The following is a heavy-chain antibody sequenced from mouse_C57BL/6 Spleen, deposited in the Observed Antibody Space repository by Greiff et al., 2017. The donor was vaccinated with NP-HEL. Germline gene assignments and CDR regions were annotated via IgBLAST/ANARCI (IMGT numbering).Heavy chain of an antibody. J-gene: IGHJ3*01. Sequence: QVQLQQSGAELVRPGASVTLSCKASGYTFTDYEMHWVKQTPVHGLEWIGAIDPETGGTAYNQKFKGKAILTADKSSSTAYMELRSLTSEDSAVYYCTRSGGSYSSWFAYWGQGTLVTVSA. D-gene: IGHD1-1*01. CDR1: GYTFTDYE. CDR2: IDPETGGT. V-gene: IGHV1-15*01. CDR3: TRSGGSYSSWFAY.